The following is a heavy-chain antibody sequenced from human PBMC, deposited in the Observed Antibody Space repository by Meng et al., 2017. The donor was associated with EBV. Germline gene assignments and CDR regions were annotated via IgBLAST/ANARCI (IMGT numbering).Heavy chain of an antibody. Sequence: QLQLRESGPGQVKPSEPLSLPCTVSGDSISSFYYGGWTRQPPGRGRESVGSVHYTGSTYYSPSLKSRVTVSVDTSKTQFSLRLTSVTAADTAVYYCARPFPSWQSPRLDPFGAWGQGTLVTVS. CDR2: VHYTGST. CDR1: GDSISSFYY. V-gene: IGHV4-39*01. J-gene: IGHJ5*02. CDR3: ARPFPSWQSPRLDPFGA. D-gene: IGHD6-19*01.